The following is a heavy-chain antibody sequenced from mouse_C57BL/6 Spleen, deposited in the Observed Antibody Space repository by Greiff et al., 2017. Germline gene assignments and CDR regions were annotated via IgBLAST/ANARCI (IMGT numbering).Heavy chain of an antibody. V-gene: IGHV1-64*01. CDR1: GYTFTSYW. J-gene: IGHJ4*01. Sequence: VQLQQPGAELVKPGASVKLSCKASGYTFTSYWMHWVKQRPGQGLEWIGMIHPNSGSTNYNEKFKSKATLTVDKSSSTAYMQLSSLTSEDSAVYYCAREGDGSSPYYYAMDYWGQGTSVTVSS. CDR3: AREGDGSSPYYYAMDY. CDR2: IHPNSGST. D-gene: IGHD1-1*01.